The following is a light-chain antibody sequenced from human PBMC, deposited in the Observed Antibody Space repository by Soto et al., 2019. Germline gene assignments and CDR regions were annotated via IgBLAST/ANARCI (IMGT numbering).Light chain of an antibody. CDR1: QSVGSN. V-gene: IGKV3-15*01. CDR3: QQYTNWPYT. J-gene: IGKJ2*01. CDR2: DAS. Sequence: EIVMTQSPATLSVSPGERASLSCRASQSVGSNLAWYQQTAGQAPRLLIYDASTRATGIPARFSGSGSGTEFTLTISSLQSEDFSVYSCQQYTNWPYTFGQGTKLDIK.